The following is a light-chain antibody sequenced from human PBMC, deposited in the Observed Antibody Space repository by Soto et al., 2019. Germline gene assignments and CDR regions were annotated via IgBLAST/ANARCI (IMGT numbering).Light chain of an antibody. Sequence: SVLTVPPPVSGTPGQSITISCTGTSSDVGGYNYVSWYQQHPGKAPKLMIYEVNNRPSEVSNRFSGSKSGNTGSLTISGLQPEDEADYYCNSYTSRYTFVLGTGTKVTVL. CDR1: SSDVGGYNY. CDR2: EVN. CDR3: NSYTSRYTFV. V-gene: IGLV2-14*01. J-gene: IGLJ1*01.